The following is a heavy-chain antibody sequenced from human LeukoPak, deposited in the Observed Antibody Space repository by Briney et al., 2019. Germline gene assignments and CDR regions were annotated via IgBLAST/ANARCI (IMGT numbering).Heavy chain of an antibody. CDR1: GYTFTCYY. J-gene: IGHJ1*01. Sequence: ASVKVSCKASGYTFTCYYMHWVRQAPVQRLEWMGIINPSGGSTSYAQKFQGRVTMTRDTSTSTVYMELSSLRSEDTAVYYCARGLLLGYCSGGSCYNPKPAEYLQHWGQGTLVTVSS. D-gene: IGHD2-15*01. V-gene: IGHV1-46*01. CDR3: ARGLLLGYCSGGSCYNPKPAEYLQH. CDR2: INPSGGST.